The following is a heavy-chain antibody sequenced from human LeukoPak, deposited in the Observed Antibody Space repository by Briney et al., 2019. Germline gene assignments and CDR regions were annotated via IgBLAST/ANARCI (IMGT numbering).Heavy chain of an antibody. J-gene: IGHJ6*04. D-gene: IGHD5-18*01. CDR1: GFTFSSYG. CDR3: AKDTAMVTYRGYYYYGMDV. Sequence: GGSLRLSCAASGFTFSSYGMHWARQAPGKGLEWVAVIWYDGSNKYYADSVKGRFTISRDNSKNTLYLQMNSLRAEDTAVYYCAKDTAMVTYRGYYYYGMDVWGKGTTVTVSS. CDR2: IWYDGSNK. V-gene: IGHV3-33*06.